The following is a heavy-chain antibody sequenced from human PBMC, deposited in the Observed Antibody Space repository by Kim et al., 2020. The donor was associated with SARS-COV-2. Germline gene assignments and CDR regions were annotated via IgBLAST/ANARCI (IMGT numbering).Heavy chain of an antibody. CDR2: ISYDGSNK. J-gene: IGHJ6*02. CDR1: GFTFSSYA. CDR3: ARDMGPALTEYSSSWSDYYYGMDV. V-gene: IGHV3-30*04. Sequence: GGSLRLSCAASGFTFSSYAMHWVRQAPGKGLEWVAVISYDGSNKYYADSVKGRFTISRDNSKNTLYLQMNSLRAEDTAVYYCARDMGPALTEYSSSWSDYYYGMDVWGQGTTVTVSS. D-gene: IGHD6-13*01.